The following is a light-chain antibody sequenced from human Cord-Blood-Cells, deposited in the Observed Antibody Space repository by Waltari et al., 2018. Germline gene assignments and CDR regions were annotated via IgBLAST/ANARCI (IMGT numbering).Light chain of an antibody. V-gene: IGLV2-8*01. CDR3: SSYAGSNNLV. CDR2: EVS. J-gene: IGLJ2*01. CDR1: SSEVGGYNY. Sequence: QSALTQPPPASGSPGQSVTISCTGTSSEVGGYNYVSWYQQHPGKAPKLMIYEVSKRPSGVPDRFSGSKSGNTASLTVSGLQAEDEADYYCSSYAGSNNLVFGGGTKLTVL.